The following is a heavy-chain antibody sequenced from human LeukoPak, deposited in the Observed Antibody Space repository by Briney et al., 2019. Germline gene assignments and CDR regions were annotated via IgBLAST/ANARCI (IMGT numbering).Heavy chain of an antibody. V-gene: IGHV1-46*01. Sequence: ASVTVSFKASGYTFTIYYMHWVRQAPGQGLEWMGIINPSGGSTSYSQKFQGRVTMTRDMSTSTVYMELSSLRSEDTAVYYCARDGSGRYCSSTSCPNTNLYYYYYMDVWGKGTTVTVSS. CDR2: INPSGGST. D-gene: IGHD2-2*01. CDR3: ARDGSGRYCSSTSCPNTNLYYYYYMDV. CDR1: GYTFTIYY. J-gene: IGHJ6*03.